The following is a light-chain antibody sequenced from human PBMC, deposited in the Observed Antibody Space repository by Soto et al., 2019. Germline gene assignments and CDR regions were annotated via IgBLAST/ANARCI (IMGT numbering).Light chain of an antibody. CDR1: QSISRN. Sequence: ATLSVSPGERATLSCRASQSISRNLAWYQQKPGQAPRLLIYGASTRATGIPARFSGSGSGTEFTLTFSSLQSEDFAVYYCQQHNNWPLFGQGTKVDIK. J-gene: IGKJ2*01. CDR3: QQHNNWPL. V-gene: IGKV3-15*01. CDR2: GAS.